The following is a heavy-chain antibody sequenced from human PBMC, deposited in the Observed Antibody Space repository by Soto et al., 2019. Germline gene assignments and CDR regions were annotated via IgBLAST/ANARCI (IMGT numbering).Heavy chain of an antibody. Sequence: GGSLRLSCAASGFTFSSYGMHWVRQAPGKGLEWVAVISYDGSNKYYADSVKGRFTISRDNSKNTLYLQMNSLRAEDTAVYYCAREPYSSGWPGAFDIWGQGTMVTVSS. J-gene: IGHJ3*02. CDR3: AREPYSSGWPGAFDI. V-gene: IGHV3-30*03. D-gene: IGHD6-19*01. CDR1: GFTFSSYG. CDR2: ISYDGSNK.